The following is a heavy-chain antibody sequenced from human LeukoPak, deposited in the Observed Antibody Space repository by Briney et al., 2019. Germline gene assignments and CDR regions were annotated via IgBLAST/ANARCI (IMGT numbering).Heavy chain of an antibody. CDR3: ARGAQQYCSSTSCYNLYYMDV. J-gene: IGHJ6*03. V-gene: IGHV4-34*01. D-gene: IGHD2-2*02. CDR2: INHSGST. Sequence: SETLSLTCAVYGWSFSGYYWSWIRQPPGKGLEWIGEINHSGSTNYNPSLKSRVTISVDTSKNQFSLKLSSVTAADTAVYYCARGAQQYCSSTSCYNLYYMDVWGKGTTVTVSS. CDR1: GWSFSGYY.